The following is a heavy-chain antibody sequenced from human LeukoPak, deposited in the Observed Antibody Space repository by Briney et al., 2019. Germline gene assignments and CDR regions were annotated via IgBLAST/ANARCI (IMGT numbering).Heavy chain of an antibody. J-gene: IGHJ3*01. CDR3: TGDKGSGSYLRAFGL. V-gene: IGHV3-33*01. CDR1: GFAFSTYG. Sequence: WGSLTLTCAASGFAFSTYGMHWVRRAPGKGLEWVAVIWSDGTNERYADSVKGRFTISRDNSKNTLFLQMNSLRAEDTAVYYCTGDKGSGSYLRAFGLWCQGTMVTVSS. D-gene: IGHD3-10*01. CDR2: IWSDGTNE.